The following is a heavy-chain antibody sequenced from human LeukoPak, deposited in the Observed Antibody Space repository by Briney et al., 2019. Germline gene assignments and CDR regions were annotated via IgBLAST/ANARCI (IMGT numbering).Heavy chain of an antibody. D-gene: IGHD2-15*01. CDR1: GGSTISGDYY. Sequence: PSETLSLTCSVSGGSTISGDYYWSWIRQPPGKGLEWIGYIYYSGTTSYNSSLQSRVTISVDTSKNQFSLKLNSVTAADTAVYYCASIGYCSGGSCLYFDHWGQGTLVTVSS. CDR2: IYYSGTT. J-gene: IGHJ4*02. V-gene: IGHV4-30-4*01. CDR3: ASIGYCSGGSCLYFDH.